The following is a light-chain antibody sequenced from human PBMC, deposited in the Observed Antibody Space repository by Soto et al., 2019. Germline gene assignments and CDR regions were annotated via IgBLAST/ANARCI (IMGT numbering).Light chain of an antibody. CDR3: LRYSSSQWT. CDR2: GAS. V-gene: IGKV3-20*01. CDR1: QSVSSNY. J-gene: IGKJ1*01. Sequence: EIVLTQSPGTLSLSPGERATLSCRASQSVSSNYLAWYQQKPGQAPRLLIFGASSRATGIPDRFSGSGSGTDFTLTITRLEPEDFAVYFCLRYSSSQWTFGHGTKVEIK.